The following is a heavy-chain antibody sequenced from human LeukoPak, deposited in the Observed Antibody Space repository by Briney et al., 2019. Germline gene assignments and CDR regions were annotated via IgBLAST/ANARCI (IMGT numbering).Heavy chain of an antibody. Sequence: GGSLRLSCAASGFTISSYGMHWVRQAPGKGLEWVAFIRYDGSNKYYADSVKGRFTISRDNSKNTLYLQMNSLRAEDTAVYYCARTNYDILTGYNPYFDYWGQGTLVTVSS. J-gene: IGHJ4*02. V-gene: IGHV3-30*02. CDR3: ARTNYDILTGYNPYFDY. CDR1: GFTISSYG. D-gene: IGHD3-9*01. CDR2: IRYDGSNK.